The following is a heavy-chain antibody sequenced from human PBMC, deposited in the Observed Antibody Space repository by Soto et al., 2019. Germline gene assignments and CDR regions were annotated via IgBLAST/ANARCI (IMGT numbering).Heavy chain of an antibody. CDR2: ISGSGDRT. Sequence: FRRNALSWVPXXPWGGLAWVSTISGSGDRTYYADAVKGRSTIPRDNSKNTLFMQMNSLRAGDTALYYCAKFREYFQGSGSRTYYFSGM. J-gene: IGHJ6*01. CDR1: FRRNA. D-gene: IGHD3-10*01. V-gene: IGHV3-23*01. CDR3: AKFREYFQGSGSRTYYFSGM.